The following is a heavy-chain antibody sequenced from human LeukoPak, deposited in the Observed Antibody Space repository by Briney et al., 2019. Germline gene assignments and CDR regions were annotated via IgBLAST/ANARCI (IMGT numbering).Heavy chain of an antibody. D-gene: IGHD2-15*01. V-gene: IGHV6-1*01. J-gene: IGHJ4*02. CDR2: TYYRSKWHN. CDR1: GDSVSSNSAA. Sequence: SQTLSLTCAISGDSVSSNSAAWNWIRQSPPRGLEWLGRTYYRSKWHNDYAVSVKSRITINPDTSKNQFSLQLKPVIPEDTAIYYCARIVGGSPDYWGQGTLVTVSS. CDR3: ARIVGGSPDY.